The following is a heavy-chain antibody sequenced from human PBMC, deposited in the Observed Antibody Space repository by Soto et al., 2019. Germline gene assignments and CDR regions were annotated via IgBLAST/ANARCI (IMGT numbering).Heavy chain of an antibody. Sequence: QVQLVQSGAEVKKPGASVTVSCKAPRYIFTAYFMHWVRQAPGQGLEWMGWINPNNGATHYGLSFQGRVTMTRDTSISPAYMELSSLRSDDTAVYYCASNDPGARFDPWGQGTLVIVSS. D-gene: IGHD1-1*01. CDR3: ASNDPGARFDP. J-gene: IGHJ5*02. CDR1: RYIFTAYF. V-gene: IGHV1-2*02. CDR2: INPNNGAT.